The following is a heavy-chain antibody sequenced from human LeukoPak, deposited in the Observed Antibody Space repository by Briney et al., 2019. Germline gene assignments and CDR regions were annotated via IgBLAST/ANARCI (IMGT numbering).Heavy chain of an antibody. CDR2: IYYSWST. CDR1: GGSISSYY. V-gene: IGHV4-59*01. D-gene: IGHD5-18*01. Sequence: SETLPLTCTVSGGSISSYYWSWIRQPPGKGLEWIGYIYYSWSTNYNPSLKSRVTISVYTSKNQFSLKLSSVTAADTAVYYCARDGTGYSYGYYYYYGMDVWGQGTTVTVSS. J-gene: IGHJ6*02. CDR3: ARDGTGYSYGYYYYYGMDV.